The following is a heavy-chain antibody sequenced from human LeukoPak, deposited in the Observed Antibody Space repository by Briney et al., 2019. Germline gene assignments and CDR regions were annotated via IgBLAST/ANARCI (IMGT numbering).Heavy chain of an antibody. V-gene: IGHV3-23*01. CDR3: AKAEGYDILTGLDY. Sequence: GGSLRLSCAASGFTFSSYAMSWVRQAPGKGLEWVSAISGSGGSTYYADSVKGWFTVSRDNSKNTLYLQMNSLRTEDTAVYYCAKAEGYDILTGLDYWGQGTLVTVSS. J-gene: IGHJ4*02. D-gene: IGHD3-9*01. CDR2: ISGSGGST. CDR1: GFTFSSYA.